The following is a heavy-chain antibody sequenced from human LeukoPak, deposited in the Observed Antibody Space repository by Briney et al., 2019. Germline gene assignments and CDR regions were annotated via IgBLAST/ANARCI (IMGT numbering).Heavy chain of an antibody. CDR1: GFTFSDYF. J-gene: IGHJ4*01. CDR3: ATIRGVMGY. D-gene: IGHD3-10*01. V-gene: IGHV3-72*01. Sequence: PGGSLRLSCAASGFTFSDYFMDWVRQAPGKGLESVGRIKDKGSNFSAQYAASLKGRFTISRDDSKNSLYLQINSLETGDTAVYYCATIRGVMGYWGHGTLVTVSS. CDR2: IKDKGSNFSA.